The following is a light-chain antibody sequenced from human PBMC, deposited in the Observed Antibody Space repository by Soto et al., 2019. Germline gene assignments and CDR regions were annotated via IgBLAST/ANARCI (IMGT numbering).Light chain of an antibody. CDR1: STEIGGYNY. V-gene: IGLV2-11*01. CDR3: CSYAGRDTLYV. CDR2: DVS. Sequence: QSVLTQPRSVSGAPGQSVTLSCTGTSTEIGGYNYVSWYQQHPGKVPKLMIYDVSKRPSGVPDRFSGSKSGNTASLTNSGLQAEDEADYYCCSYAGRDTLYVFGSGTKVTVL. J-gene: IGLJ1*01.